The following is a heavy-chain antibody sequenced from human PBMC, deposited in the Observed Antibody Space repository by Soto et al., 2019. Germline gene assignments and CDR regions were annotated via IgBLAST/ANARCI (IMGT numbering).Heavy chain of an antibody. D-gene: IGHD2-15*01. V-gene: IGHV3-74*01. J-gene: IGHJ4*02. Sequence: EVQLVESGGGLVQPGGSLRLSCAASGFTFSSDWMHWVRQAPGKGLVWVSRINSDGSSTSYAVSVKGRFTISRDNAKNTMYMQMNSLRAEDTAVYYCASTVVTGYWGQGTLVTVSS. CDR2: INSDGSST. CDR1: GFTFSSDW. CDR3: ASTVVTGY.